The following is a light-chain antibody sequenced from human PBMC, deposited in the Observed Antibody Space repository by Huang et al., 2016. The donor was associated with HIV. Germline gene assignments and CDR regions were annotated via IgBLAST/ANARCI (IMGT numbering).Light chain of an antibody. CDR2: KAA. CDR1: QTITWW. Sequence: DIQMTQSPSTLSASIGDRATITCRASQTITWWLAWYQQKPGKAPKVLIYKAASLESGVPSRFIGSGSGIEFTLTISSLQPDDFATYYCQQYNAYPWTFGQGTKVEI. V-gene: IGKV1-5*03. CDR3: QQYNAYPWT. J-gene: IGKJ1*01.